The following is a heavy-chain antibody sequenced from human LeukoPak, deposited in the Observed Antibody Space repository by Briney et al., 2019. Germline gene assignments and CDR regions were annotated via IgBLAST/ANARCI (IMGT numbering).Heavy chain of an antibody. J-gene: IGHJ4*02. V-gene: IGHV1-69*05. D-gene: IGHD1-26*01. CDR1: GGTFSSYA. CDR3: ARGVGATLEY. CDR2: IVPIFGTA. Sequence: SVKVSCKASGGTFSSYAISWVRQAPGQGLEWMGGIVPIFGTANYAQKFQGRVTITRDTSASTAYMELSSLRFEDTAVYYCARGVGATLEYWGQGTLVTVSS.